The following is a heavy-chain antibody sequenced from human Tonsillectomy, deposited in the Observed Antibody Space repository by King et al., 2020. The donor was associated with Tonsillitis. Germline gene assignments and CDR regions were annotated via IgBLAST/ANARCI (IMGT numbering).Heavy chain of an antibody. CDR2: INSDGSST. D-gene: IGHD3-16*02. V-gene: IGHV3-74*01. CDR1: GFTFSSYW. Sequence: VQLVESGGGLVQPGGSLRLSCAASGFTFSSYWMHWVRQAPGKGLVWVSGINSDGSSTSYADSVKGRFTISRDNAKNTLYLQMNSLRAEDTAVHYCASRYRLGAFDIWGQGTMVTVSS. CDR3: ASRYRLGAFDI. J-gene: IGHJ3*02.